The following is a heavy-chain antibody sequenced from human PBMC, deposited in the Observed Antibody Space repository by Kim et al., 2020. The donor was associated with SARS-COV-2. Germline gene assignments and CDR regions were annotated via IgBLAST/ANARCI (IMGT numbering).Heavy chain of an antibody. CDR1: GFTFSSYA. V-gene: IGHV3-23*01. D-gene: IGHD6-13*01. CDR3: AKGEARYCSSSSDY. J-gene: IGHJ4*02. Sequence: GGSLRLSCAVSGFTFSSYAMSWVRQAPGKGLEWVSVISGSGGSTYYADSAKGRFTISRDNSKNTLYLQMNSLRADDTAVYYCAKGEARYCSSSSDYWGQGTLVTVSS. CDR2: ISGSGGST.